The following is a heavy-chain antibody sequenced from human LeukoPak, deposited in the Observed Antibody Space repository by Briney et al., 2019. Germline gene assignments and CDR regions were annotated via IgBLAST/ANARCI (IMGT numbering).Heavy chain of an antibody. Sequence: SETLSLTCSVSGDSIIGYYWGWIRQPPGKGLEWIGSIYYSGSTYYNPSLKSRVTISVDTSKNQFSLKLSSVTAADTAVYYCARDLGVVSHYPNWGQGTLVTVSS. CDR1: GDSIIGYY. CDR2: IYYSGST. CDR3: ARDLGVVSHYPN. J-gene: IGHJ4*02. D-gene: IGHD1-26*01. V-gene: IGHV4-39*07.